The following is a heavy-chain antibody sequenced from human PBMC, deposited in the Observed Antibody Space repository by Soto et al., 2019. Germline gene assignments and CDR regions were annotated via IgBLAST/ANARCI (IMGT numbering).Heavy chain of an antibody. CDR3: ARSSRGGNAGYFNL. V-gene: IGHV3-53*02. D-gene: IGHD2-15*01. CDR1: GFSVGSNY. CDR2: IYSGGTT. J-gene: IGHJ2*01. Sequence: EVQLVETGGGLIQPGGSLRLSCAVSGFSVGSNYMSWVRPAPGKGLVWVSVIYSGGTTHDADSVKGRFTTPRDNSKNMVYLQMNSLRVEDTAVYYCARSSRGGNAGYFNLWGRGTLVTVSS.